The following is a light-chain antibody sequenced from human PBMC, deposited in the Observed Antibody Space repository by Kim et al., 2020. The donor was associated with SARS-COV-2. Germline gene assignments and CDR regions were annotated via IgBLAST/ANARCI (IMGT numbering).Light chain of an antibody. CDR1: NIGSKR. V-gene: IGLV3-21*04. Sequence: PGKTAGFTWGGNNIGSKRVHWYQQKPGQAPVLVIYYDSDRPSGIPERFSGSNSGNTATLTISRVEAGDEADYYCQVWDSSSDHVVFGGGTQLTVL. CDR2: YDS. J-gene: IGLJ2*01. CDR3: QVWDSSSDHVV.